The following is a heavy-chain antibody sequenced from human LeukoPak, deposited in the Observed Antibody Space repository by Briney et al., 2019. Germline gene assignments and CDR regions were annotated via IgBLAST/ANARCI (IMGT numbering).Heavy chain of an antibody. Sequence: SETLSLTCTVSGASISSYYWSWIRQPPGKGLEWIAYIYYSDSINYSPSLRSRVTISLDTPKNQVSLKLRSVTAADTAVYYCARATFYYDSSGYYAQNDAFDIWAKGQWSPSLQ. V-gene: IGHV4-59*01. CDR3: ARATFYYDSSGYYAQNDAFDI. CDR1: GASISSYY. J-gene: IGHJ3*02. CDR2: IYYSDSI. D-gene: IGHD3-22*01.